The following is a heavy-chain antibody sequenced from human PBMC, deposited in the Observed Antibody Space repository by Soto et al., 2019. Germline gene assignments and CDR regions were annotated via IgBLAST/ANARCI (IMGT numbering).Heavy chain of an antibody. V-gene: IGHV6-1*01. CDR1: GASVSSSSAA. CDR3: ARDLRFLEWLSSYGMDV. J-gene: IGHJ6*02. D-gene: IGHD3-3*01. CDR2: TYYRSKWSN. Sequence: QTNSLTCALSGASVSSSSAAWTWIRQSPSRGLEWLGRTYYRSKWSNDSAVSVKSRITINPDTSKNQFSLQLNSVTPEDTAVYYCARDLRFLEWLSSYGMDVWGQGATVTVSS.